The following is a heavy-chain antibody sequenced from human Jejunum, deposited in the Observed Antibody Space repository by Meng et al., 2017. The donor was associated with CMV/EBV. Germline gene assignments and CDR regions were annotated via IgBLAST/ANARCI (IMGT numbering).Heavy chain of an antibody. CDR1: GGSISSTSYY. V-gene: IGHV4-39*07. J-gene: IGHJ2*01. D-gene: IGHD4-17*01. CDR2: VYYSGNT. CDR3: ARDALREGYFDL. Sequence: QLQLQESGPGLVKPSVTLSLTCTVSGGSISSTSYYWVWIRQPPGKGLEWIGGVYYSGNTYYNPSLKSRVTLSVDTSKNQFSLKLNSVTAADTAVYHCARDALREGYFDLWGRGTLVTVSS.